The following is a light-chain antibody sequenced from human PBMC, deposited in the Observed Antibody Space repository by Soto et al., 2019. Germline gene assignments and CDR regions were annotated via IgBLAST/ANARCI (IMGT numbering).Light chain of an antibody. Sequence: QSSLAQPPSLSGAPGQKVTISCTGSSSKVGAGYDLHWYQQLPGTAPKLLLYGNSNRPSGVPDRFSGSKSGTSASLAISGLQSEDEADYYCAAWDGSLKEYVFGTGTKVTVL. CDR3: AAWDGSLKEYV. J-gene: IGLJ1*01. CDR2: GNS. V-gene: IGLV1-40*01. CDR1: SSKVGAGYD.